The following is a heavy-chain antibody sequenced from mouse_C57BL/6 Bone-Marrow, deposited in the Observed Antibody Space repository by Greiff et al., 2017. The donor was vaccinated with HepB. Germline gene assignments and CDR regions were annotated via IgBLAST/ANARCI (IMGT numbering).Heavy chain of an antibody. D-gene: IGHD2-4*01. CDR3: AREGGLRQGFAY. J-gene: IGHJ3*01. V-gene: IGHV1-81*01. Sequence: VQLKESGAELARPGASVKLSCKASGYTFTSYGISWVKQRTGQGLEWIGEIYPRSGNTYYNEKFKGKATLTADKSSSTAYMELRSLTSEDSAVYFCAREGGLRQGFAYWGQGTLVTVSA. CDR2: IYPRSGNT. CDR1: GYTFTSYG.